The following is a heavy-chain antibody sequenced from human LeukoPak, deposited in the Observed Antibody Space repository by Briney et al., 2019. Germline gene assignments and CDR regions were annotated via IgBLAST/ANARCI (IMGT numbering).Heavy chain of an antibody. CDR1: GFTFNSYG. J-gene: IGHJ4*02. Sequence: PGRSLRLSCAASGFTFNSYGMHWVRQAPGKGLEWVAVIWYDGSNKYYADSAKGRFTISRDNSKNTLYLQMNSLRAEDTALYYCAIMHPYYDGNGYWVQWGQGTLVTVSS. D-gene: IGHD3-22*01. V-gene: IGHV3-33*01. CDR3: AIMHPYYDGNGYWVQ. CDR2: IWYDGSNK.